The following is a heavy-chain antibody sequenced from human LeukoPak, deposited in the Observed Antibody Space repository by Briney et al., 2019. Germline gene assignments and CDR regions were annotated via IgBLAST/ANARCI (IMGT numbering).Heavy chain of an antibody. Sequence: SETLSLTCAVYGGSFSGYYWSWIRQPPGRGLEWIGEINHSGSTNYNPSLKSRVTISVDTSKNQFSLKLSSVTAADTAVYYCARGRPRKMVRSPFDYWGQGTLVTVSS. D-gene: IGHD2-8*01. J-gene: IGHJ4*02. CDR3: ARGRPRKMVRSPFDY. CDR1: GGSFSGYY. V-gene: IGHV4-34*01. CDR2: INHSGST.